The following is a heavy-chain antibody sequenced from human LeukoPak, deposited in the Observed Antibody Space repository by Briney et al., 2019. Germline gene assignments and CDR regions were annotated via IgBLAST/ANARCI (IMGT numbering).Heavy chain of an antibody. CDR1: GFTFGDYA. J-gene: IGHJ6*02. Sequence: PGGSLRLSCTASGFTFGDYAMSWVRQAPGKGLEWVSVIYSGGSTYYADSVKGRFTISRDNSKNTLYLQMNSLRAEDTAVYYCARDDSSYGMDVWGQGTTVTVSS. D-gene: IGHD2-21*02. CDR3: ARDDSSYGMDV. CDR2: IYSGGST. V-gene: IGHV3-53*01.